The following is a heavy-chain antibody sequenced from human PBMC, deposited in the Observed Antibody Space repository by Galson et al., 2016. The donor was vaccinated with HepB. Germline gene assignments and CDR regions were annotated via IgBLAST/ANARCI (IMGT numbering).Heavy chain of an antibody. CDR3: ARAIAAAGNFDY. CDR1: GFTFSLYA. J-gene: IGHJ4*02. Sequence: SLRLSCAAYGFTFSLYAMHWVRQAPGKGLEWVAGISYDGRITYYADSVKGRFTISRDNSKNMLYLQMNSLRAEDTAVYYCARAIAAAGNFDYWGQGTLVTVSS. D-gene: IGHD6-13*01. CDR2: ISYDGRIT. V-gene: IGHV3-30*14.